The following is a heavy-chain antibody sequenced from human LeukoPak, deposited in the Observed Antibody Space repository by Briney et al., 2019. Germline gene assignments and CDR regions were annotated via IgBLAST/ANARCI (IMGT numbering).Heavy chain of an antibody. J-gene: IGHJ4*02. CDR1: GGSISSGGYY. CDR2: IYYSGST. Sequence: SQTLSLTCTVSGGSISSGGYYWSWIRQHPGKGLEWTGYIYYSGSTYYNPSLKSRVTISVDTSKNQFSLKLSSVTAADTAVYYCARDRSKGFDYWGQGTLVTVSS. V-gene: IGHV4-31*03. CDR3: ARDRSKGFDY.